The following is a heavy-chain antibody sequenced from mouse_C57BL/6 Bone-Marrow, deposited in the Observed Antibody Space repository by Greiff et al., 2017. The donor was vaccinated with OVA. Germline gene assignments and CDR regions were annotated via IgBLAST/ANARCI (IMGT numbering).Heavy chain of an antibody. CDR2: IYPGSGST. CDR1: GYTFTSYW. CDR3: ARYDWDDYYAMDY. D-gene: IGHD4-1*01. V-gene: IGHV1-55*01. J-gene: IGHJ4*01. Sequence: QVQLQQSGAELVKPGASVKMSCKASGYTFTSYWITWVKQRPGQGLEWIGDIYPGSGSTNYNEKFKSKATLTVDTSSSTAYMQLSSLTSEDSAVYYCARYDWDDYYAMDYWGQGTSVTVSS.